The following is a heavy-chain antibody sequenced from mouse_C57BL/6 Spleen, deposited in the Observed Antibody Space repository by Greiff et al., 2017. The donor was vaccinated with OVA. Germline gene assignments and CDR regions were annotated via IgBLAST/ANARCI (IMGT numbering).Heavy chain of an antibody. Sequence: DVKLVESGGGLVKPGGSLKLSCAASGFTFSDYGMHWVRQAPEKGLEWVAYISSGSSTIYYADTVKGRFTISRDNAKNTLFLQMTSLRSEDTAMYYCARVLRYYYAMDYWGQGTSVTVSS. J-gene: IGHJ4*01. V-gene: IGHV5-17*01. D-gene: IGHD1-1*01. CDR3: ARVLRYYYAMDY. CDR1: GFTFSDYG. CDR2: ISSGSSTI.